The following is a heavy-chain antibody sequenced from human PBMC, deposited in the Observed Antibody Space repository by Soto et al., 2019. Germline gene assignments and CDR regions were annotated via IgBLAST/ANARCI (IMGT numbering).Heavy chain of an antibody. D-gene: IGHD2-15*01. CDR1: GYTFTSYA. CDR3: ARGYEDCSGGSCSLDY. CDR2: INAGNGNT. J-gene: IGHJ4*02. V-gene: IGHV1-3*01. Sequence: ASVKVSCKASGYTFTSYAMHWVRQAPGQRLEWMGWINAGNGNTKYSQKFQGRVTITRDTSASTAYMELSSLRSEDTAVYYCARGYEDCSGGSCSLDYWGQGTLVTVS.